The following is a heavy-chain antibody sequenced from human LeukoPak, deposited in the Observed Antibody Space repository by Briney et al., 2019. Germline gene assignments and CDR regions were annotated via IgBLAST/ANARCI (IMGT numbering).Heavy chain of an antibody. CDR1: GGSFTGYH. CDR2: INHRGHP. CDR3: ARDPTTVVSVPYYFDF. J-gene: IGHJ4*02. V-gene: IGHV4-34*01. Sequence: PSETLSLTCAVHGGSFTGYHWNWIRQSPQRGLEWIGEINHRGHPHYNPSLESRLTISVDTSKNQFSLTLRSVTGADTAVYYCARDPTTVVSVPYYFDFWGQGTPVTVSS. D-gene: IGHD3-22*01.